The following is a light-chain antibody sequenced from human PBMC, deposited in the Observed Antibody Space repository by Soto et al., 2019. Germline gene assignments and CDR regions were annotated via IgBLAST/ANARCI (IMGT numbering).Light chain of an antibody. CDR3: QHYSSSPPEFT. CDR1: QSVSSNY. CDR2: GAS. V-gene: IGKV3-20*01. J-gene: IGKJ3*01. Sequence: EIVLTQSPATLSLSPGERATLSCRASQSVSSNYLAWYQQRPGQAPRLLIFGASYRATGIPDSFSGSGSGKDFTLTISSLEPEDFAVYYCQHYSSSPPEFTFGPGTKVDSK.